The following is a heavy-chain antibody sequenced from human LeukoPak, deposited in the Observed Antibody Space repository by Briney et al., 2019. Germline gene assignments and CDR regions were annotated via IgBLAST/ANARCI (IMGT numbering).Heavy chain of an antibody. CDR1: GGSISSYY. Sequence: SSETLSLTCTVSGGSISSYYWSWIRQPAGKGLEWIGRIYSSGSTNYNPSLKSRVTISVDTSKNQFSLKLSSVTAADTAVYYCARSKGNSGYDYHFDYWGQGTLVTVSS. V-gene: IGHV4-4*07. CDR3: ARSKGNSGYDYHFDY. CDR2: IYSSGST. D-gene: IGHD5-12*01. J-gene: IGHJ4*02.